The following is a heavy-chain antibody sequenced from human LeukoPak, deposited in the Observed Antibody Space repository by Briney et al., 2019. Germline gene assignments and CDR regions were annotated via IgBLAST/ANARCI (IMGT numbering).Heavy chain of an antibody. D-gene: IGHD3-3*01. CDR2: IIPIFGIA. CDR1: GGTFSSYA. CDR3: ARAHSGDYDFWSGPTSYYYYGMDV. J-gene: IGHJ6*02. Sequence: SVKVSCKASGGTFSSYAISWVRQAPGQGLEWMGRIIPIFGIANYAQKFQGRVTITADKSTSTAYMELSSLRSEDTAVYYCARAHSGDYDFWSGPTSYYYYGMDVWGQGTTVTVSS. V-gene: IGHV1-69*04.